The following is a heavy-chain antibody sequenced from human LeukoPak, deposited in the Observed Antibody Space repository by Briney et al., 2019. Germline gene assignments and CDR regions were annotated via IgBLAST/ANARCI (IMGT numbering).Heavy chain of an antibody. CDR1: GFTFSDYF. CDR2: ISDSGGTI. D-gene: IGHD3-22*01. Sequence: GGSLRLSCAASGFTFSDYFMTWIRQAPGKGLEWVSYISDSGGTIHYADSVKGRLTISRDNAKNSLYLQMDSLRVEDTAVYYCARDSSPSYGSSGYRPADFDYWGQGTLVSVSS. CDR3: ARDSSPSYGSSGYRPADFDY. V-gene: IGHV3-11*04. J-gene: IGHJ4*02.